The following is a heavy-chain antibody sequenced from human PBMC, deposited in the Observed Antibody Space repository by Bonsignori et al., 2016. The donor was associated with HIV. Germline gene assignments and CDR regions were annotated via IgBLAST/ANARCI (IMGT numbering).Heavy chain of an antibody. CDR2: INHSGST. V-gene: IGHV4-34*01. CDR1: GGSFSGYY. J-gene: IGHJ4*02. CDR3: ATAWSSSWYELARYFDY. D-gene: IGHD6-13*01. Sequence: SETLSLTCAVYGGSFSGYYWSWIRQPPGKGLEWIGEINHSGSTNYNPSLKSRVTISVDTSKNQFSLKLSSVTAADTAVYYCATAWSSSWYELARYFDYWGQGTLVTVSS.